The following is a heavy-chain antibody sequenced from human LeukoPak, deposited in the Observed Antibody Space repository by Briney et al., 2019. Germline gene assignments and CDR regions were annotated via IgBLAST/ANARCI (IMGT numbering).Heavy chain of an antibody. D-gene: IGHD3-10*01. Sequence: PRASVKVSCMVSGYTLTELPIHWVRQAPGKGLEWMGGSDHEDGERIYAQKFQDRVTMTEDTSTDTAYMELSSLRSEDTAVYYCATVSHPTVVRGITGLWGQGTLVIVSS. CDR2: SDHEDGER. J-gene: IGHJ4*02. CDR1: GYTLTELP. CDR3: ATVSHPTVVRGITGL. V-gene: IGHV1-24*01.